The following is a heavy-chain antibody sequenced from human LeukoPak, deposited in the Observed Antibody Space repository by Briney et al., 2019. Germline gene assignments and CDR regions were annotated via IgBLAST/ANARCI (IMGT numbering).Heavy chain of an antibody. Sequence: ASVKVSCKASGYSFTDYYLHWVRQAPGQGLEWMGWINPNSGGTNYAQKFQGRVTMTRDTSISTAYMELSRLRSDDTAVYYCARTSHYYDSSGYYYPYYYYGMDVWGQGTTVTVSS. CDR1: GYSFTDYY. CDR2: INPNSGGT. CDR3: ARTSHYYDSSGYYYPYYYYGMDV. J-gene: IGHJ6*02. D-gene: IGHD3-22*01. V-gene: IGHV1-2*02.